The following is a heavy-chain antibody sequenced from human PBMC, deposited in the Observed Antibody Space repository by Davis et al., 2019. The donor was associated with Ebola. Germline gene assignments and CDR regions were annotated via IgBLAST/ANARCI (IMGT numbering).Heavy chain of an antibody. CDR1: GGSISSSSYY. CDR3: ARAAAWVGATHY. V-gene: IGHV4-61*05. CDR2: IYYSGST. D-gene: IGHD1-26*01. J-gene: IGHJ4*02. Sequence: SETLSLTCTVSGGSISSSSYYWGWIRQPPGKGLEWIGYIYYSGSTNYNPSLKTRVTISVDTSKNQFSLKLSSVTAADTAVYYCARAAAWVGATHYWGQGTLVTVSS.